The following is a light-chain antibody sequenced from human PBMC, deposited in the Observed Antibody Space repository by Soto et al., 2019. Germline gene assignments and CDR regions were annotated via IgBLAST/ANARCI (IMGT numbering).Light chain of an antibody. CDR1: SSNIGNNG. V-gene: IGLV1-51*01. CDR3: GTWDSSLSSVV. Sequence: QSVLTQPPSLSAAPGQKVAMSCSGSSSNIGNNGVSWYQQLLGTTPKLIIYDSDNRPSGVPDRFSGSKSGTSATLGITGLQTGDEADYYCGTWDSSLSSVVFGGGTKLTVL. J-gene: IGLJ3*02. CDR2: DSD.